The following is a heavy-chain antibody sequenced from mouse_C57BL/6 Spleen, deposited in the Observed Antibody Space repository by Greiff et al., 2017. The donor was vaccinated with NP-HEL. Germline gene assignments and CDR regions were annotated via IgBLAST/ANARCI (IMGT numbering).Heavy chain of an antibody. Sequence: EVQLVESGGGLVKPGGSLKLSCAASGFTFSSYAMSWVRQTPEKRLEWVATISDGGSYTYYPDNVKGRFTISRDNAKNNLYLQMSHLKSEDTAMYYCARDRGLPWYFDVWGTGTTVTVSS. CDR1: GFTFSSYA. CDR2: ISDGGSYT. CDR3: ARDRGLPWYFDV. D-gene: IGHD2-2*01. J-gene: IGHJ1*03. V-gene: IGHV5-4*01.